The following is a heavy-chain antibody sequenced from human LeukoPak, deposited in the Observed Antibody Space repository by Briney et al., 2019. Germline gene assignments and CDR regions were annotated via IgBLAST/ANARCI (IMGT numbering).Heavy chain of an antibody. CDR1: GFTFSSYA. CDR2: ISGSGGST. CDR3: AKGGVEDYGDCGDY. Sequence: GGTLRLSCAASGFTFSSYAMSWVRQAPGKGLEWVSAISGSGGSTYYADSVKGRFTISRDNSKNTLYLQMNSLRAEDTAVYYCAKGGVEDYGDCGDYWGQGTLVTVSS. V-gene: IGHV3-23*01. J-gene: IGHJ4*02. D-gene: IGHD4-17*01.